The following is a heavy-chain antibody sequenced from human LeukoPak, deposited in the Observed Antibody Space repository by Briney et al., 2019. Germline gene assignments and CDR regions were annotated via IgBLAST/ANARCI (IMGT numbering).Heavy chain of an antibody. V-gene: IGHV4-59*01. J-gene: IGHJ6*03. CDR3: ARGGYYYMDV. CDR1: GGSISPYY. CDR2: IFYNGNT. Sequence: SETLSLTCTVSGGSISPYYWSGIREPPGKGLEWIAYIFYNGNTNYNPSLKSRVTIPLDTSKKQFSLKVSSVTAADTAVYYCARGGYYYMDVWGKGTTVTVSS.